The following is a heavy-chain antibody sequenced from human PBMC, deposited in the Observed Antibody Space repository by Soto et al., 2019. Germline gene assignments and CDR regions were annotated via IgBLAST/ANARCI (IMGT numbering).Heavy chain of an antibody. D-gene: IGHD6-19*01. V-gene: IGHV3-9*01. CDR1: GFTFDDYA. CDR2: ISWNSGSI. J-gene: IGHJ6*02. CDR3: AKDGYSSGWYQYRYYYGMDV. Sequence: DVQLVESGGGLVQPGRSLRLSCAASGFTFDDYAMHWVRQAPGKGLEWVSGISWNSGSIGYADSVKGRFTISRDNAKNSLYLQMNSLRAEDTALYYCAKDGYSSGWYQYRYYYGMDVWGQGTTVTVSS.